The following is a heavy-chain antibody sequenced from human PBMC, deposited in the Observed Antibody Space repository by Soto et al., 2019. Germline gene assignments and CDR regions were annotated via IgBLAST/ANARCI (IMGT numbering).Heavy chain of an antibody. D-gene: IGHD3-10*01. CDR1: GGSISSGDYY. V-gene: IGHV4-30-4*01. CDR3: ARGYFTMVRGVIGWFDP. J-gene: IGHJ5*02. Sequence: SETLSLTCTVSGGSISSGDYYWSWIRQPPGTGLEWIGYIYYSGSTYYNPSLKSRVTISVDTSKNQFSLKLSSVTAADTAVYYCARGYFTMVRGVIGWFDPWGQGTLVTVSS. CDR2: IYYSGST.